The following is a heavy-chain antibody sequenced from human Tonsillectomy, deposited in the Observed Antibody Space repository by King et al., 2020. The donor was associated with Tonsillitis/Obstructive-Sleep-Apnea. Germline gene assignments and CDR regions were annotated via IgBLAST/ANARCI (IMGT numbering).Heavy chain of an antibody. V-gene: IGHV3-30*01. CDR1: GFTFSSYA. D-gene: IGHD2-8*02. J-gene: IGHJ6*03. CDR2: ISYDGSNK. CDR3: ARDHFTGGVCYSGHYYYYYYMDV. Sequence: QLVQSGGGVVQPGRSLRLSCAASGFTFSSYAMHWVRQAPGKGLEWVAVISYDGSNKYYADSVKGRFTISRDNSKNTLYLQMNSLRAEDTAVYYCARDHFTGGVCYSGHYYYYYYMDVWGKGTTVTVSS.